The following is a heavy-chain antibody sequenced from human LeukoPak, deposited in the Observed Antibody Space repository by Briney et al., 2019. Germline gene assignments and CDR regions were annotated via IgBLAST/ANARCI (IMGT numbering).Heavy chain of an antibody. CDR1: GFTFSSYA. V-gene: IGHV3-64*01. Sequence: PGGSLRLSCAASGFTFSSYAMHWVRQAPGKGLEYVSAISSNGGSTYYANSVKGRFTISRGNSKNTLYLQMNSLRAEDTAVYYCAKGSSSWPTTFDYWGQGTLVTVSS. CDR3: AKGSSSWPTTFDY. CDR2: ISSNGGST. D-gene: IGHD6-13*01. J-gene: IGHJ4*02.